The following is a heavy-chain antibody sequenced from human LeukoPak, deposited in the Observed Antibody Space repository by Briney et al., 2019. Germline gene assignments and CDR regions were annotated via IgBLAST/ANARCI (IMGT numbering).Heavy chain of an antibody. CDR3: VRDWAASSSWYRNWFDP. Sequence: GGSLTLSCAASGFTFNNYAMHWVRQAPGKGREWMAVISNDGRQKYSADSVKGRFTISRDNSKNTLFLQMNSLRLEDTAVYYCVRDWAASSSWYRNWFDPWGQGTLVTVSS. CDR2: ISNDGRQK. CDR1: GFTFNNYA. J-gene: IGHJ5*01. D-gene: IGHD6-13*01. V-gene: IGHV3-30*04.